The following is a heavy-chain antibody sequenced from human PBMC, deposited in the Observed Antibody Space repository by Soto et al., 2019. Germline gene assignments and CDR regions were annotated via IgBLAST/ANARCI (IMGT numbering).Heavy chain of an antibody. CDR3: ARDAGGGSYLAY. D-gene: IGHD1-26*01. J-gene: IGHJ4*02. CDR2: ISAFNGNT. CDR1: GYTFTNYG. V-gene: IGHV1-18*01. Sequence: QVQLVQSGGEVKKPGASVKVSCKPSGYTFTNYGISWVRRAPGQGLEWMGWISAFNGNTKYAQKFQGRVTLTTDTSTSTAYMELRSLRYDDTAVYYCARDAGGGSYLAYWGQGTLVTVSS.